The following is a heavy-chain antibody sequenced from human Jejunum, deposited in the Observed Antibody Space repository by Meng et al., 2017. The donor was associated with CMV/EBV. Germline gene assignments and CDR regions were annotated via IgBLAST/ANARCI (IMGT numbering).Heavy chain of an antibody. D-gene: IGHD3-9*01. Sequence: VSSNSVAWNWIRQSPSRGLEWLGRTYFRSLWYNDYAVSVRSRITINPDTSKNQFSLQLNSVTPEDTAMYFCARDVYSSGYWDYFDFWGLGTLVTVSS. V-gene: IGHV6-1*01. CDR1: VSSNSVA. J-gene: IGHJ4*02. CDR2: TYFRSLWYN. CDR3: ARDVYSSGYWDYFDF.